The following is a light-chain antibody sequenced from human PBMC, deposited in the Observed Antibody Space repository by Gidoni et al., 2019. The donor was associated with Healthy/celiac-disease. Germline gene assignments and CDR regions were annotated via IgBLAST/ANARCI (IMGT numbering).Light chain of an antibody. V-gene: IGKV3-11*01. Sequence: EIVLTQSPATLSLSPGERATLSCRASQSVSSYLAWYQQKPGQAPRLLIYDASNRATGIPARFSGSGSGTDFTLTNSSLEPEDFAVYYCQQRRTFGGGTKVEIK. CDR2: DAS. CDR1: QSVSSY. CDR3: QQRRT. J-gene: IGKJ4*01.